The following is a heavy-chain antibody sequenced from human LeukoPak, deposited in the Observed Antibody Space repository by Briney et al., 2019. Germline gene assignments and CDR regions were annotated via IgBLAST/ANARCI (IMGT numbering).Heavy chain of an antibody. D-gene: IGHD3-10*01. CDR3: VRDRYYGSGSFYQMDV. CDR2: INPNSGGT. CDR1: GYTFIGYY. V-gene: IGHV1-2*02. J-gene: IGHJ6*02. Sequence: GASVKVSCKASGYTFIGYYVHWVRQAPGQGPEWMGWINPNSGGTDYEQKFQGRVTMTRDTSISTAYMELSRLRSDDTAVYYCVRDRYYGSGSFYQMDVWGQGTTVTVSS.